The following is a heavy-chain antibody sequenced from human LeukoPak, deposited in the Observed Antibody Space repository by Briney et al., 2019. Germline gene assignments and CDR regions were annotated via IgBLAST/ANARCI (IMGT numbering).Heavy chain of an antibody. J-gene: IGHJ4*02. Sequence: QSGGRLRLSRAASGFTFSNYAMSWVRQAPGKGLEWVSGISGSGGSTYYADPVKGRFTISRDNSKNTLFLQMNSLRAEDTAVYYCAKGLKGYYFDYWGQGTLVTVSS. CDR2: ISGSGGST. CDR3: AKGLKGYYFDY. D-gene: IGHD4/OR15-4a*01. CDR1: GFTFSNYA. V-gene: IGHV3-23*01.